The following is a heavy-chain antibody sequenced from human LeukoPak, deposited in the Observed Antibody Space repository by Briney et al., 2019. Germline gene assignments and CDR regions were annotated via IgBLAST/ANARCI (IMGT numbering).Heavy chain of an antibody. V-gene: IGHV3-15*07. CDR3: TTDNPCDSSGYYYVNPLDY. Sequence: GGSLRLSCAASGFTFSNAWMNWVRQAPGKGLEWVGRIKSKTDGGTTDYAAPVKGRFTISRDDSKNTLYLQMNSLKTEDTAVYYCTTDNPCDSSGYYYVNPLDYWGQGTLVTVSS. CDR2: IKSKTDGGTT. J-gene: IGHJ4*02. CDR1: GFTFSNAW. D-gene: IGHD3-22*01.